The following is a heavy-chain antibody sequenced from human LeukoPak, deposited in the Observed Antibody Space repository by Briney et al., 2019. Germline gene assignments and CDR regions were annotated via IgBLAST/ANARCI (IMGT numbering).Heavy chain of an antibody. D-gene: IGHD3-10*01. J-gene: IGHJ4*02. V-gene: IGHV3-21*01. CDR2: ISSSSSYI. CDR3: ARDYYGSGSYLASHFDY. CDR1: GFTFSSYS. Sequence: PGRSLRLSCAASGFTFSSYSMNGVRQAPGKGLEGVSSISSSSSYIYYADSVKGRFTISRDNAKNSLYLQMNSLRAEDTAVYYCARDYYGSGSYLASHFDYWGQGTLVTVSS.